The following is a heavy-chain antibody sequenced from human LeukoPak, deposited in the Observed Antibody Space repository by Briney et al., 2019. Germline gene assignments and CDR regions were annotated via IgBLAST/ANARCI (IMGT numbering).Heavy chain of an antibody. CDR3: AKARLAVAGTYHYYYYYGMDV. D-gene: IGHD6-19*01. V-gene: IGHV3-23*01. J-gene: IGHJ6*02. Sequence: GGSLRLSCAASGFTFSSYAMSWVRQAPGKGLEWVSAVSGSGGSTYYADSVKGRFTISRDNSKNTLYLQMNSLRAEDTAVYYCAKARLAVAGTYHYYYYYGMDVWGQGTTVTVSS. CDR2: VSGSGGST. CDR1: GFTFSSYA.